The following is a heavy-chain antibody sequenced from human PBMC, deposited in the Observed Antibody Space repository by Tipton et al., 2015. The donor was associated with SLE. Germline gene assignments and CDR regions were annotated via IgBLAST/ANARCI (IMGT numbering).Heavy chain of an antibody. CDR1: GGSISSGSYY. V-gene: IGHV4-61*02. J-gene: IGHJ4*02. Sequence: TLSLTCTVSGGSISSGSYYWIWIRQPAGKGLEWIGRIYTSWSTNYNPSLKSRVTISVDTSKNQFSLRLRSVTAADTAVYYCARHRMMDSSSWGYYFDYWGQGTLVAVSS. CDR2: IYTSWST. D-gene: IGHD6-13*01. CDR3: ARHRMMDSSSWGYYFDY.